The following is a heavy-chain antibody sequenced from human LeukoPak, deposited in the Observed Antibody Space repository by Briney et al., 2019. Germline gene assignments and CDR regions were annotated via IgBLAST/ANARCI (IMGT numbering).Heavy chain of an antibody. Sequence: ASVKVSCKASGYIFTSYYIHWMRQAPGQGLEWMGIIIPSSGSASSAQKFQGRVTMTRDTSTGTVSMELSSLRSEDTALYYCARKDRFEAFDIWGQGTMLIVSS. CDR3: ARKDRFEAFDI. CDR2: IIPSSGSA. J-gene: IGHJ3*02. V-gene: IGHV1-46*01. CDR1: GYIFTSYY.